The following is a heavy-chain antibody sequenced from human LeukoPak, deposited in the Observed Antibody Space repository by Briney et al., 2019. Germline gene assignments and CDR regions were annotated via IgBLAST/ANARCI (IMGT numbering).Heavy chain of an antibody. J-gene: IGHJ4*02. Sequence: SETLSLTCTVSGGSITSYYWNWIRQPPGKGLEWIGYIYYSGSTNYNPSLKSRVTISVDTSKNQFSLKLSSVTAADTAVYYCARDRAVALFDYWGQGTLVTVSS. CDR3: ARDRAVALFDY. CDR1: GGSITSYY. D-gene: IGHD6-19*01. CDR2: IYYSGST. V-gene: IGHV4-59*01.